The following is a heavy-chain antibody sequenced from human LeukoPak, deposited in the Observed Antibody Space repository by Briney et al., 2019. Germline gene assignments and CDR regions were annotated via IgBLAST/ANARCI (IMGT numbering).Heavy chain of an antibody. D-gene: IGHD1-14*01. CDR2: MNPNSGNT. V-gene: IGHV1-8*01. J-gene: IGHJ6*03. CDR1: GYTFTSYD. CDR3: ASTRGGTNDYYYYMDV. Sequence: ASVKVSCKASGYTFTSYDTNWVRQATGQGLEWMGWMNPNSGNTGYAQKFQGRVTMTRNTSISTAYMELSSLRSEDTAVYYCASTRGGTNDYYYYMDVWGKGTTVTVSS.